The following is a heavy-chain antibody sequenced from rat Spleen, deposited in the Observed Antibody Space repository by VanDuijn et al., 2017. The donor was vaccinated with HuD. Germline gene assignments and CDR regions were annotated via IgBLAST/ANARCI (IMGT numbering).Heavy chain of an antibody. J-gene: IGHJ1*01. Sequence: EVQLVESGGGLVQPGRSMKLSCAASGFTFSNSYMAWVRQAPTKGLEWVASISTGGGNTYYRDSVKGRFTISRDNAKNTQYLQMDSLRSEDTATYYCARDYSNYFPYWYFDFWGPGTMVTVSS. D-gene: IGHD1-2*01. CDR2: ISTGGGNT. V-gene: IGHV5-25*01. CDR1: GFTFSNSY. CDR3: ARDYSNYFPYWYFDF.